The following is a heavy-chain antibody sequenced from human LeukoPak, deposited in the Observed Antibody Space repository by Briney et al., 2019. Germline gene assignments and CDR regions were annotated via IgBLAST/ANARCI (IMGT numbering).Heavy chain of an antibody. J-gene: IGHJ5*02. CDR3: ARGSYDMIFNWFDP. CDR2: IYHSGST. D-gene: IGHD3-22*01. CDR1: GGSISSGGYS. Sequence: SQTLSLTCAVSGGSISSGGYSWSWIRQPPGKGLEWIGYIYHSGSTYYNPSLKSRVTISVDRSKNQFSLKLSSVTAADTAVYYWARGSYDMIFNWFDPWGQGTLVTVSS. V-gene: IGHV4-30-2*01.